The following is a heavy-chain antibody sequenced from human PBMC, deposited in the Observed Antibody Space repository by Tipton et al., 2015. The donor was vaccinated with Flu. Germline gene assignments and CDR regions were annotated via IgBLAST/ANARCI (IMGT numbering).Heavy chain of an antibody. D-gene: IGHD3-22*01. CDR3: AGDGYYDSSGYPYYYYYGMDV. CDR2: IYYSGST. V-gene: IGHV4-39*07. CDR1: GGSISSSSYY. J-gene: IGHJ6*02. Sequence: TLSLTCTVSGGSISSSSYYWGWIRQPPGKGLEWIGSIYYSGSTYYNPSLKSRVTISVDTSMNQFSLKLSSVTAADTAVYYCAGDGYYDSSGYPYYYYYGMDVWGQGTTVTVSS.